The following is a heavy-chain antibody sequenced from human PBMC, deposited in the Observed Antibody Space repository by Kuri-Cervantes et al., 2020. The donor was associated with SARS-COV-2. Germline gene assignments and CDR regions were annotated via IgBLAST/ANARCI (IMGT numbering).Heavy chain of an antibody. V-gene: IGHV1-46*03. D-gene: IGHD2-15*01. J-gene: IGHJ5*02. CDR2: INPSGGST. CDR3: AREEEEGCSGGSCNQNRFDP. CDR1: GYTFTSYY. Sequence: ASVKVSCKASGYTFTSYYMHWVRQAPGQGLEWMGIINPSGGSTSYAQKFQGRVTMTRDTSTSTVYMELSSLRSEDTAVYYCAREEEEGCSGGSCNQNRFDPWGQGTLVTVSS.